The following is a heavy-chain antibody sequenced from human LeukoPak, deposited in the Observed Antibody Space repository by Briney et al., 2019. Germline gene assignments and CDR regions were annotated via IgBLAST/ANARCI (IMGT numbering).Heavy chain of an antibody. CDR2: IYYSGST. CDR3: AREGYSGSAGSDFDY. J-gene: IGHJ4*02. V-gene: IGHV4-59*01. Sequence: SETLSLTCTVSGGSISSYYWSWIRQPPGKGLECIGYIYYSGSTNYNPSLKSRVTISVDTSKNQSSLKLSSVTAADTAVYYCAREGYSGSAGSDFDYWGQGTLVNVSS. D-gene: IGHD1-26*01. CDR1: GGSISSYY.